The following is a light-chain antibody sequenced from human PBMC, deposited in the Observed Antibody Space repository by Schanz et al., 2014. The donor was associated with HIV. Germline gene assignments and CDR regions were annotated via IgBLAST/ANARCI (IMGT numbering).Light chain of an antibody. Sequence: QSVLTQPPSLSGAPGQRVSLSCNGTSSNIGAGYDVHWYQQFPGTAPKLLIFDDSSRPSGVPDRFSGSKSGTSASLAISGLQSEDEADYFCAAWDDSLNGRGVFGGGTKLTVL. CDR3: AAWDDSLNGRGV. J-gene: IGLJ3*02. CDR1: SSNIGAGYD. CDR2: DDS. V-gene: IGLV1-40*01.